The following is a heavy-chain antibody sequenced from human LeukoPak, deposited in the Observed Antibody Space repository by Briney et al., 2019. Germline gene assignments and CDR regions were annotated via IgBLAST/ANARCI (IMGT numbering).Heavy chain of an antibody. CDR2: IYPGDSDT. Sequence: GESLKISFKGSGYSFTSYWIGWVRQMPGKGLEWMGIIYPGDSDTRYSPSFQGQVTISADKSISTAYLQWSSLKASDTAMYYCARLGDYGDYVYYYYGMDVWGQGTTVTVSS. CDR1: GYSFTSYW. J-gene: IGHJ6*02. CDR3: ARLGDYGDYVYYYYGMDV. V-gene: IGHV5-51*01. D-gene: IGHD4-17*01.